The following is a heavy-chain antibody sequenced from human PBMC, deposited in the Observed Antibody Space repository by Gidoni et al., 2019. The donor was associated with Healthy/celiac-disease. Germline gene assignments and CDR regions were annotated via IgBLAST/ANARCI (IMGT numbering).Heavy chain of an antibody. V-gene: IGHV1-3*01. D-gene: IGHD4-17*01. CDR1: GYTFTSYA. Sequence: QVQLVQSGAEVKKPGASVKVSCKASGYTFTSYAMHWVRQAPGQRLEWMGWINAGNGNTKYSQKFQGRVTITRDTSASTAYMELSSLRSEDTAVYYCARDRGSGLDDYGDYWPDYWGQGTLVTVSS. CDR2: INAGNGNT. J-gene: IGHJ4*02. CDR3: ARDRGSGLDDYGDYWPDY.